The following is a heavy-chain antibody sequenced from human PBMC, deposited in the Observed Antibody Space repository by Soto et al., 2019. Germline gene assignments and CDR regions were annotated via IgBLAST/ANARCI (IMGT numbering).Heavy chain of an antibody. CDR1: GASIITDNYF. CDR2: ISYSGRT. Sequence: SETLSLTCTVPGASIITDNYFWVWIRQSPRRGLELIGSISYSGRTYDNPSLQSRVTISIDASKNQFSLKLTSVTTADTAVYYCARRRASDYGGNHHPYYFDRWGQGALVTVSS. V-gene: IGHV4-39*01. J-gene: IGHJ4*02. D-gene: IGHD4-17*01. CDR3: ARRRASDYGGNHHPYYFDR.